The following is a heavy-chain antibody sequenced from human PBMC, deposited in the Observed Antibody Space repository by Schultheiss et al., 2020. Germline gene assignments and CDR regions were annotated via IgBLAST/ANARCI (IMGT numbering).Heavy chain of an antibody. CDR2: ISSSGSTI. J-gene: IGHJ4*02. V-gene: IGHV3-11*04. D-gene: IGHD6-19*01. CDR3: AKDLDPGAVAGFDY. Sequence: SCTASGFTFGDYAMSWFRQAPGKGLEWVSYISSSGSTIYYADSVKGRFTISRDNSKNTLYLQMNSLRAEDTAVYYCAKDLDPGAVAGFDYWGQGTLVTVSS. CDR1: GFTFGDYA.